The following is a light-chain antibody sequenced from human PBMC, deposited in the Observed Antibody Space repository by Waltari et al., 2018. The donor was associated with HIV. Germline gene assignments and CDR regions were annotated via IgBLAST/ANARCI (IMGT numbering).Light chain of an antibody. CDR3: GSYAGTYTFVV. V-gene: IGLV2-11*01. J-gene: IGLJ2*01. CDR1: SSDVCSYNY. CDR2: DVS. Sequence: QSALTQPRSLSGSPGQSVTISCAGTSSDVCSYNYVSWYQHHPGKAPNLILYDVSERPSGVPDRFSGSKSGNTASLTISGLQAEDEDDYVCGSYAGTYTFVVFGGGTKLTFL.